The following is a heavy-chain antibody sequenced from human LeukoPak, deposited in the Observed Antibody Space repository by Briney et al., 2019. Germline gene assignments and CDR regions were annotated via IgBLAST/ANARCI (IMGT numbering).Heavy chain of an antibody. CDR1: GDSIGSNYYY. D-gene: IGHD6-13*01. CDR3: ARPVLTAAAGTWDY. J-gene: IGHJ4*02. Sequence: SETLSLTCTLSGDSIGSNYYYWGWLRQPPGKGLEWIGSTDHRGNTYYNPSFKSRVALDVDTSKNQFSLKVNSVTAADTAVYYCARPVLTAAAGTWDYWGQGALVIVSS. CDR2: TDHRGNT. V-gene: IGHV4-39*01.